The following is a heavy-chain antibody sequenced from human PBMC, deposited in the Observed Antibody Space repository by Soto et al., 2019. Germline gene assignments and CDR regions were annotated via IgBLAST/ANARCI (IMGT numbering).Heavy chain of an antibody. D-gene: IGHD6-19*01. CDR1: GVTFSTYA. CDR2: ISRSGGST. Sequence: EVQLLESGGGLVQPGGSLRLSCAASGVTFSTYAMSWVRQAPGKGLEWVSAISRSGGSTYYDDAVKGRFTVARENPENMPYLGQSSLRAEDTAVYFCAKGSASSYYFASWGQGTVVTVSS. V-gene: IGHV3-23*01. J-gene: IGHJ4*02. CDR3: AKGSASSYYFAS.